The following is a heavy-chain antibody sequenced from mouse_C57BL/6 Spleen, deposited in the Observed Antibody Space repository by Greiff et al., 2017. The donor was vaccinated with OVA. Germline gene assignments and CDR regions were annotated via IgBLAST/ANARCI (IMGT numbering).Heavy chain of an antibody. D-gene: IGHD1-1*01. V-gene: IGHV3-6*01. J-gene: IGHJ4*01. Sequence: EVKLVESGPGLVKPSQSLSLTCSVTGYSITSGYYWNWIRQFPGNKLEWMGYISYDGSNNYNPSLKNRISITRDTSKNQFFLKLNSVTTEDTATYYCARGIITYAMDYWGQGTSVTVSS. CDR3: ARGIITYAMDY. CDR2: ISYDGSN. CDR1: GYSITSGYY.